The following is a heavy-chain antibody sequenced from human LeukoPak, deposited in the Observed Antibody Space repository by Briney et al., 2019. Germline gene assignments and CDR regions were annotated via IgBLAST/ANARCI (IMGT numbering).Heavy chain of an antibody. CDR2: ISAYNGNT. Sequence: ASVKVSCKASGYTFTSYGSSWVRQAPGQGLEWMGWISAYNGNTNYAQKLQGRVTMTTDTSTSTAYMELRSLRSDDTAVYYCARGPLFYYDSSGYFPSEYFQHWGQGTLVTVSS. CDR3: ARGPLFYYDSSGYFPSEYFQH. V-gene: IGHV1-18*01. CDR1: GYTFTSYG. J-gene: IGHJ1*01. D-gene: IGHD3-22*01.